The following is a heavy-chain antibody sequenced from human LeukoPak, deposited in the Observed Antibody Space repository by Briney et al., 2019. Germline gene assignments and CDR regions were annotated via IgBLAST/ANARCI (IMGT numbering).Heavy chain of an antibody. CDR1: GFTFSSYG. V-gene: IGHV3-23*01. Sequence: TGGSLSLSCAAPGFTFSSYGVSWVRQATGKGLEWVSAISGRGGSTYYADSVKGRFTISRDNSKNTLYLQVDSLRAEDTAVYYCAREEGLVVPAAPDYWGQGTLVTVSS. D-gene: IGHD2-2*01. CDR2: ISGRGGST. J-gene: IGHJ4*02. CDR3: AREEGLVVPAAPDY.